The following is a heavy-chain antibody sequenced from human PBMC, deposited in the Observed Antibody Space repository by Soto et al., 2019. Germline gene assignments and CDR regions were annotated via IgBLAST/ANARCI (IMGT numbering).Heavy chain of an antibody. Sequence: SETLSLTCTVSGGSISSGGYYWSWIRQHPGKGLEWIGYIYYSGSTYYNPSLKSRVTISVDTSKNQFSLKLSSVTAADTAVYYCARAPLYYYDSSGYYGPLTNWGQGTLVTVSS. J-gene: IGHJ4*02. D-gene: IGHD3-22*01. CDR2: IYYSGST. CDR3: ARAPLYYYDSSGYYGPLTN. V-gene: IGHV4-31*03. CDR1: GGSISSGGYY.